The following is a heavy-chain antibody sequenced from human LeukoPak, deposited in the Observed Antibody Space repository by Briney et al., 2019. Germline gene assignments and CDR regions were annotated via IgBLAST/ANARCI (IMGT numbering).Heavy chain of an antibody. CDR1: GYTFTGYC. D-gene: IGHD3-9*01. Sequence: ASVKVSCKASGYTFTGYCMHWVRQAPGQGLEWMGWTNPNSGGTNYAQKFQGRVTMTRDTSISTAYMELSRLRSDDTAVYYCARDSLGGSDWLLSHYYYYYYIDVWGKGTTVTISS. CDR3: ARDSLGGSDWLLSHYYYYYYIDV. CDR2: TNPNSGGT. V-gene: IGHV1-2*02. J-gene: IGHJ6*03.